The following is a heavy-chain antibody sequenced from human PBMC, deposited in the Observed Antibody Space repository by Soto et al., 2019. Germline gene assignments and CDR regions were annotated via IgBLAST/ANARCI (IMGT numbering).Heavy chain of an antibody. Sequence: QVQLVQSGAEVKKPGASVKVSCKASGYTFTSYYMHWVRQAPGQGLEWMGIINPSGGSTSYAQKLQGRVTMTRDTSTSTVYMELSSLRSEDTAVYYCAYSRGWIPFDSWGQGTLVTVSS. J-gene: IGHJ4*02. CDR3: AYSRGWIPFDS. D-gene: IGHD6-19*01. V-gene: IGHV1-46*04. CDR2: INPSGGST. CDR1: GYTFTSYY.